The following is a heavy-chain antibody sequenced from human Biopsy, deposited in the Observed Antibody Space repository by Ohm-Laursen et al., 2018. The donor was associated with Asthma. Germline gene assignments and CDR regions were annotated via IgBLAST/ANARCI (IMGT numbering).Heavy chain of an antibody. J-gene: IGHJ6*02. CDR3: ARAVDYSHYYGIDV. CDR1: GYTFNSAG. Sequence: GASVKASCKTSGYTFNSAGITWVRQAPGQGLEWMGWISVYNGNTKVAQKLQDRDTMITDTSTSTAYMELRSLRSDDTAVYFCARAVDYSHYYGIDVWGQGTTVTVS. CDR2: ISVYNGNT. D-gene: IGHD3-10*01. V-gene: IGHV1-18*01.